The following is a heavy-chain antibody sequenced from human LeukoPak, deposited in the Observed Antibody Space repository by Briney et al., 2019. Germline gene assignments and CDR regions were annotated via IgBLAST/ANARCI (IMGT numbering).Heavy chain of an antibody. V-gene: IGHV4-38-2*01. CDR1: GYSISICYY. D-gene: IGHD6-13*01. J-gene: IGHJ4*02. CDR3: ALTAVIAAAGTLTPDY. Sequence: SETLSLTCAVSGYSISICYYWGWIRQPPGKGLEWIGSIYHCWSTYYNASLKSRVTISVDTSKNQLSLKLSSVTAADTAVYYCALTAVIAAAGTLTPDYWGQGTLVTVSS. CDR2: IYHCWST.